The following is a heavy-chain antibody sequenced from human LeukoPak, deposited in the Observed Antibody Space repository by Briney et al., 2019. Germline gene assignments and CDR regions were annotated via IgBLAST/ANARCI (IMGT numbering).Heavy chain of an antibody. CDR1: VFTFSSYA. J-gene: IGHJ4*02. CDR2: ISYDGSNK. Sequence: GRSLRLSCAASVFTFSSYAMHWVRQAPGKGLEWVALISYDGSNKYYADSVKGRFTISRDNSKNTLYLQMNSLRAEDTAVYYCARGQGSSSWGIIDYWGQGTLVTVSS. V-gene: IGHV3-30-3*01. D-gene: IGHD6-13*01. CDR3: ARGQGSSSWGIIDY.